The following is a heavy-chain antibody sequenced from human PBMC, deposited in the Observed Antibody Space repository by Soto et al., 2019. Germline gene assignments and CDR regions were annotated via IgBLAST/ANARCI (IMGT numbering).Heavy chain of an antibody. CDR2: ISADNDNT. J-gene: IGHJ4*02. D-gene: IGHD5-12*01. Sequence: VQLVQSGGEVRKPGASVTVSCRASGYTFTKYGISWVRQAPGQGLEWMGWISADNDNTNYAQNLQGRVTMTTDTSTSTAYMQLRSLRSDDTAVYFCARGTSGYDYGVFDFWGQGTLVTVSS. V-gene: IGHV1-18*01. CDR1: GYTFTKYG. CDR3: ARGTSGYDYGVFDF.